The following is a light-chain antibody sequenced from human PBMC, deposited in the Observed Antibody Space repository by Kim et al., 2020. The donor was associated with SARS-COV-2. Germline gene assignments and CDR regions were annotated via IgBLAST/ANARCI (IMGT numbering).Light chain of an antibody. Sequence: GQRVTISCTGTSCDVGSDIGVSWYQQPPGTAPKLLIYEDSDRPSGVPHRFSASKSGTTASLTISWLQTEDEADYYCSSYTSSSTSIFGGGTKVTVL. CDR3: SSYTSSSTSI. J-gene: IGLJ2*01. CDR1: SCDVGSDIG. V-gene: IGLV2-18*02. CDR2: EDS.